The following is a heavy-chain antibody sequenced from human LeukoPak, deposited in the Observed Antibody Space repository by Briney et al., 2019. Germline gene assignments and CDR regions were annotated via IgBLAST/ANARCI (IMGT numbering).Heavy chain of an antibody. CDR3: TTDDYDFWSGPGY. CDR1: GFTFSNAW. J-gene: IGHJ4*02. V-gene: IGHV3-15*01. Sequence: GGSLRLPCAASGFTFSNAWMSWVRQAPGKGLEWVGRIKSKTDGGTTDYAAPVKGRFTISRDDSKNTLYLQMNSLKTEDTAVYYCTTDDYDFWSGPGYWGQGTLVTVSS. CDR2: IKSKTDGGTT. D-gene: IGHD3-3*01.